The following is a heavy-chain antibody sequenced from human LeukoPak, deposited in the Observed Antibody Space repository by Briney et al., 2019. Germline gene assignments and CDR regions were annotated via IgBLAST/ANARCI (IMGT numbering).Heavy chain of an antibody. Sequence: GGSLRLSCEASGFTFNNYWMSWFRQAPGKGLEWVANIKQDESEKNYVDPVKGRFTISRDNVKNSLYLQMNSLRAGDTAVYSCARVNDYDSGSLYRPIDYWGQGTLVTVSS. D-gene: IGHD3-10*01. J-gene: IGHJ4*02. CDR1: GFTFNNYW. CDR2: IKQDESEK. V-gene: IGHV3-7*01. CDR3: ARVNDYDSGSLYRPIDY.